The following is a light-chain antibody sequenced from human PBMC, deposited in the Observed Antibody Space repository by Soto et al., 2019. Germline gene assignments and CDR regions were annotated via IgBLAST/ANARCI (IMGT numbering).Light chain of an antibody. CDR3: QQRGNWPWT. V-gene: IGKV3-11*01. J-gene: IGKJ1*01. CDR1: QSHSTT. Sequence: EIVRTLSTGSLSVSPGERAALSCSPRQSHSTTSAWHPQKPGQAPRLLTYDASNRATGIPARFSGSGSGTDFTLTISSLEPEDSAVYSCQQRGNWPWTFGQGTKVDI. CDR2: DAS.